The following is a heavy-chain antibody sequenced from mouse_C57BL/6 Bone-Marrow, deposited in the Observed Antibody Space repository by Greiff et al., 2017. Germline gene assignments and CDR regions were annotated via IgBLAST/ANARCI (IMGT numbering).Heavy chain of an antibody. D-gene: IGHD2-4*01. Sequence: VKLMESGPELVKPGASVKISCKASGYTFTDYYINWVKQRPGQGLEWIGWIFPGRGSTYYNEKFKGKATLTVDKSSSTAYMLLSSLTSEDSAVYFCARQDDYDGAWFAYWGQGTLVTVSA. J-gene: IGHJ3*01. V-gene: IGHV1-75*01. CDR3: ARQDDYDGAWFAY. CDR2: IFPGRGST. CDR1: GYTFTDYY.